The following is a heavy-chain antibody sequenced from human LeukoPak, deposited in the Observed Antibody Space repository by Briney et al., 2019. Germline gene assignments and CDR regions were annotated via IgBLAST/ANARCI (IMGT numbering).Heavy chain of an antibody. CDR2: ISGSGDNA. CDR3: AKVGTTSGWYGAFDY. J-gene: IGHJ4*02. Sequence: GGSLRLSCAASGFTFSTYAMSWVRQAPGKGLEWVSTISGSGDNAYYADSVEGRFTISRDNSRNTLYLQMNSLRAEDTAVYYCAKVGTTSGWYGAFDYWGQGTLVTVSS. CDR1: GFTFSTYA. D-gene: IGHD6-19*01. V-gene: IGHV3-23*01.